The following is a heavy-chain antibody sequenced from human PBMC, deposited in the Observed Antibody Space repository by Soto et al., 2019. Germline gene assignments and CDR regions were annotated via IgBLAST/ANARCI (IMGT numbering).Heavy chain of an antibody. CDR2: ISAYNGNT. CDR1: GYTFTSYG. CDR3: AREDYYDSSGYRYYYYGMDV. D-gene: IGHD3-22*01. V-gene: IGHV1-18*01. J-gene: IGHJ6*02. Sequence: QVQLVQSGAEVKKPGASVKVSCKASGYTFTSYGISWVRQAPGQGLEWMGWISAYNGNTNYAQKLQGRVTMTTDTSTSTAYMELRSLRSDDTAVYYCAREDYYDSSGYRYYYYGMDVWGQGTTVTVSS.